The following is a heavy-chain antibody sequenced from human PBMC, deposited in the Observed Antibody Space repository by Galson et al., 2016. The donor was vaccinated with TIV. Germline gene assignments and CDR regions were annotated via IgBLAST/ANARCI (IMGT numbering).Heavy chain of an antibody. CDR3: ARWIQPELGMDV. V-gene: IGHV1-46*03. Sequence: SVKVSCKASGYTFTSYYMHWVRQAPGQGLEWMGIINSSVGSTSYAQKFQGRVTMTRDTSTSTVYMELSSLRSADSAVYSCARWIQPELGMDVWGQGTTVTVSS. CDR2: INSSVGST. J-gene: IGHJ6*02. D-gene: IGHD5-18*01. CDR1: GYTFTSYY.